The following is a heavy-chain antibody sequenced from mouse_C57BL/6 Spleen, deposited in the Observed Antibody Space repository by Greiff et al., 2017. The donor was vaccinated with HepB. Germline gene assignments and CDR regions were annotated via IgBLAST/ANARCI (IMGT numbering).Heavy chain of an antibody. CDR3: AREGYYYGSSSWYFDV. D-gene: IGHD1-1*01. CDR2: INPYNGGT. V-gene: IGHV1-19*01. Sequence: VQLQQSGPVLVKPGASVKMSCKASGYTFTDYYMNWVKQSHGKSLEWIGVINPYNGGTSYNQKFKGKATLTVDKSSSTAYMELNSLTSEDSAVYYCAREGYYYGSSSWYFDVWGTGTTVTVSS. J-gene: IGHJ1*03. CDR1: GYTFTDYY.